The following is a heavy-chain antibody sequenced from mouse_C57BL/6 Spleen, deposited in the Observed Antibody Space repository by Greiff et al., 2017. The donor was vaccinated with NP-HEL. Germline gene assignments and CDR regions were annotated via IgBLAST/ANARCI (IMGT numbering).Heavy chain of an antibody. V-gene: IGHV1-72*01. CDR1: GYTFTSYW. CDR3: ARSGFPCYCGSGYEAWFAY. D-gene: IGHD1-1*01. CDR2: IDPNSGGT. Sequence: QVQLQQPGAELVKPGASVKLSCKASGYTFTSYWMHWVKQRPGRGLEWIGRIDPNSGGTKYNEKFKSKATLTVDKPSSTAYMQLSSLTSEDSAVYYCARSGFPCYCGSGYEAWFAYWGQGTLVTVSA. J-gene: IGHJ3*01.